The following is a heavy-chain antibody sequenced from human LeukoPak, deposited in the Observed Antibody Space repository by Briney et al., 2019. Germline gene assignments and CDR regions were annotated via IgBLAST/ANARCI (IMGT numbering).Heavy chain of an antibody. D-gene: IGHD3-22*01. Sequence: GESLKISCKGSGYSFTSYWIGWVRQMPGKGLELMGIIYPGDSDTRYSPSFQGQVTLSVDKSISTAYPQWSSLKASDTAMYYCARPLKPYYYNSSGYWGYFQYWGQGTLVTVSS. J-gene: IGHJ1*01. CDR3: ARPLKPYYYNSSGYWGYFQY. CDR1: GYSFTSYW. CDR2: IYPGDSDT. V-gene: IGHV5-51*01.